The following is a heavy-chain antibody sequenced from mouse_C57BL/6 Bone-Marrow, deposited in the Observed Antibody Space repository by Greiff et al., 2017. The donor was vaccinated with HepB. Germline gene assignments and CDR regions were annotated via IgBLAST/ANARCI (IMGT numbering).Heavy chain of an antibody. CDR2: IYPSDSET. CDR1: GYTFTSYW. J-gene: IGHJ2*01. CDR3: ARGCGYFDY. Sequence: QVQLQQPGAELVRPGSSVKLSCKASGYTFTSYWMDWVTQRPGQGLEWIGNIYPSDSETHYNQKFKYKATLTVDKSSSTAYMQLSSLTSEDSAVYYCARGCGYFDYWGQGTTLTVSS. V-gene: IGHV1-61*01.